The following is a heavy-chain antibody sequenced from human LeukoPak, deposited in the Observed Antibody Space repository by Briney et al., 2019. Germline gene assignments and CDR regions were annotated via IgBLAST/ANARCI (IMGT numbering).Heavy chain of an antibody. CDR3: AKDHWYSSSWIGNSALDV. CDR1: GFTFSDYA. J-gene: IGHJ4*02. D-gene: IGHD6-13*01. Sequence: PGGSLRLSCAASGFTFSDYAMTWVRQGPGKGLEWVAAISGNGGSTAYADSVKGRFTISRDNSKNRLDVQMNSLRADDTAIYLCAKDHWYSSSWIGNSALDVWGQGALVTVSS. V-gene: IGHV3-23*01. CDR2: ISGNGGST.